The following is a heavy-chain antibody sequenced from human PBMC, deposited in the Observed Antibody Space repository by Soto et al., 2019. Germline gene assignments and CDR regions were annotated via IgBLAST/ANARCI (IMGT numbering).Heavy chain of an antibody. CDR1: GFTFSDYY. V-gene: IGHV3-11*06. D-gene: IGHD3-9*01. Sequence: PGGSLRLSCAASGFTFSDYYMSWIRQAPGKGLEWVSYISSSSSYTNYADSVKGRFTISRDNAKNSLYLQMDSLRAEDTAVYYCARTGKYDILTAYYFDYWGQGTLVTVSS. CDR2: ISSSSSYT. J-gene: IGHJ4*02. CDR3: ARTGKYDILTAYYFDY.